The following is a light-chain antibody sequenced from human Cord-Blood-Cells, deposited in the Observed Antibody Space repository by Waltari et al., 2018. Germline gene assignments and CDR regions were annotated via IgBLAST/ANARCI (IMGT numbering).Light chain of an antibody. J-gene: IGKJ5*01. Sequence: EIVLRQSPGTLSLSPGERATLSCRASQSVSSSYLAWYQQKPGQAPRLLIYGGSSRATGIPDRFSGSGSGTDFTLTISRLEPEDFAVYYCQQYGSSPPTFGQGTRLEIK. CDR3: QQYGSSPPT. CDR2: GGS. V-gene: IGKV3-20*01. CDR1: QSVSSSY.